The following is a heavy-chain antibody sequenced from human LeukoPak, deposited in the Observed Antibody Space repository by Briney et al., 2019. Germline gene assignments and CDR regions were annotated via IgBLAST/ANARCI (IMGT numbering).Heavy chain of an antibody. J-gene: IGHJ4*02. CDR2: IGAAGGT. Sequence: PGGSLRLSCAASGFTLSTHDMVWVRHITGKGLEWVSAIGAAGGTYYPGSVKGRFTISRENAKNSLYLQMNSLRVGDTAVYYCARGWERGFDCWGQGTLVTVSS. V-gene: IGHV3-13*01. CDR3: ARGWERGFDC. CDR1: GFTLSTHD. D-gene: IGHD1-26*01.